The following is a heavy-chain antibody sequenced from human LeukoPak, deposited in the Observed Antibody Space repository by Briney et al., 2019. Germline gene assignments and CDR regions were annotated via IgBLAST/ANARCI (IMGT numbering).Heavy chain of an antibody. J-gene: IGHJ4*02. CDR1: GFALSNYW. V-gene: IGHV3-74*01. Sequence: GGSLKLSCAASGFALSNYWMHWVRQPPGKGLVWVSHITRDGSGTSYAASVKGRFTISRDTPKNTLYLQMNSLRAEDTAVYYCARDGILGSHDYWGRGTLVTVSS. D-gene: IGHD2-15*01. CDR2: ITRDGSGT. CDR3: ARDGILGSHDY.